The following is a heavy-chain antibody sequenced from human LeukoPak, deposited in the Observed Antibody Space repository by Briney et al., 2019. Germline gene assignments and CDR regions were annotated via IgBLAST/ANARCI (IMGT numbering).Heavy chain of an antibody. V-gene: IGHV3-30*18. CDR1: GFTFSSYG. CDR3: AKGRWDPGYYFDY. CDR2: ISYDGSNK. J-gene: IGHJ4*02. Sequence: GGSLRLSCAASGFTFSSYGMHWVRQAPGKGLEWVAVISYDGSNKYYAGSVKGRFTISRDNSKNTLYLQMNSLRAEDTAVYYCAKGRWDPGYYFDYWGQGTLVTVSS. D-gene: IGHD1-26*01.